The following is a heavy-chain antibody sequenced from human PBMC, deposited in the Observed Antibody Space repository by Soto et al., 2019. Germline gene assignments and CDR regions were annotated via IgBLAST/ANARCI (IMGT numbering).Heavy chain of an antibody. D-gene: IGHD2-8*01. CDR2: INVSGDRR. Sequence: GSLRLSCAASGFSFNNYGMSWVRQAPGKGLEWVSFINVSGDRRYYADSVKGRFTISRDNSKNTLYLQVNSLRAEDTAVYYCAKSAVLPSAPGWFDSWGQGTLVTVSS. CDR3: AKSAVLPSAPGWFDS. CDR1: GFSFNNYG. J-gene: IGHJ5*01. V-gene: IGHV3-23*01.